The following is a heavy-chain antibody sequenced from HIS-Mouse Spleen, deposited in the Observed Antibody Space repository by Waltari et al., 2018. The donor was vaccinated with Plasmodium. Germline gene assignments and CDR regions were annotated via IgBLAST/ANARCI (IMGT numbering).Heavy chain of an antibody. D-gene: IGHD6-6*01. J-gene: IGHJ4*02. V-gene: IGHV2-70*15. CDR1: GFSLSTSGMC. CDR3: ARHKKRGQLVRGYFDY. Sequence: QVTLRESGPALVKPTQTLTLTCTFSGFSLSTSGMCVSWIRQPPGKALAWLERIDWDDDKYYSTSLKTRLTISKDTSKNQVVLTMTNMDPVDTATYYCARHKKRGQLVRGYFDYWGQGTLVTVSS. CDR2: IDWDDDK.